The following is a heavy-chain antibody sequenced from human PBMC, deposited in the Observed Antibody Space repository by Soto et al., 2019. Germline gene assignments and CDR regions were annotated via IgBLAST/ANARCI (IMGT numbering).Heavy chain of an antibody. Sequence: ASVKVSCKASGYTFTGYYMHWVRQAPGQGLEWMGWINPNSGGTNYAQKFQGWVTMTRDTSISTAYMELSRLRSDDTAVYYCARSSFWSGYYTVMGAFDIWGQGKMVTVPS. CDR1: GYTFTGYY. CDR2: INPNSGGT. D-gene: IGHD3-3*01. V-gene: IGHV1-2*04. CDR3: ARSSFWSGYYTVMGAFDI. J-gene: IGHJ3*02.